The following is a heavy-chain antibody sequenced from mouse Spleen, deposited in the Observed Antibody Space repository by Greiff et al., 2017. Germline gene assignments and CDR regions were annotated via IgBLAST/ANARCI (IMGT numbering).Heavy chain of an antibody. D-gene: IGHD1-1*01. Sequence: QVQLKQPGAELVKPGASVKVSCKASGYTFTSYWMHWVKQRPGQGLEWIGRIHPSDSDTNYNQKFKGKATLTVDKSSSTAYMQLSSLTSEDSAVYYCAPDYYGSSYWYFDVWGAGTTVTVSS. J-gene: IGHJ1*01. CDR1: GYTFTSYW. CDR2: IHPSDSDT. V-gene: IGHV1-74*01. CDR3: APDYYGSSYWYFDV.